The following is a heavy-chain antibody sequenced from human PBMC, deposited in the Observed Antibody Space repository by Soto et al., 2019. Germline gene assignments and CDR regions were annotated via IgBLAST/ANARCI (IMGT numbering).Heavy chain of an antibody. CDR1: GFTFSSYG. V-gene: IGHV3-30*18. J-gene: IGHJ6*02. Sequence: GGSLRLSCAASGFTFSSYGMHWARQAPGKGLEWVAVISYDGSNKSYAYSVKGRFTISRDNTKNTLYLQMNSLSAEATAVYYCAKDTRYQLLPGMDVWGQGTTVTVSS. CDR2: ISYDGSNK. D-gene: IGHD2-2*01. CDR3: AKDTRYQLLPGMDV.